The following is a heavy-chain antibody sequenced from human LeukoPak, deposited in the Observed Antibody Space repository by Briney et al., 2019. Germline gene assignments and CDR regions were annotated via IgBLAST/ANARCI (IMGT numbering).Heavy chain of an antibody. J-gene: IGHJ4*02. CDR1: GFTFSGSC. V-gene: IGHV3-7*01. D-gene: IGHD5-18*01. CDR2: INQDGSEK. Sequence: GGSLRLSCTASGFTFSGSCMSWVRQAPGKGLEWVANINQDGSEKYYVDSVKGRFTISRDNAKNSLYLQMNSLRAEDTAVYYCARDWAQYRYAVLDYWGQGTLVTVSS. CDR3: ARDWAQYRYAVLDY.